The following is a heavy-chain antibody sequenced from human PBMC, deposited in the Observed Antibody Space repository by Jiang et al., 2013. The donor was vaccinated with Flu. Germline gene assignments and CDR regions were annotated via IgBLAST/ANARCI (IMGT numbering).Heavy chain of an antibody. J-gene: IGHJ5*01. V-gene: IGHV3-30*12. CDR3: ATLRGSSYDTYLLDS. CDR2: IQYDGSNK. D-gene: IGHD5-12*01. CDR1: GFRFSYYG. Sequence: RLSCAASGFRFSYYGMYWVRQAPGKGLEWLTKIQYDGSNKYYADSVKGRFTISRDNSKNTLYLQMNNLRADDTAVYYCATLRGSSYDTYLLDSWGQGTLVTVSS.